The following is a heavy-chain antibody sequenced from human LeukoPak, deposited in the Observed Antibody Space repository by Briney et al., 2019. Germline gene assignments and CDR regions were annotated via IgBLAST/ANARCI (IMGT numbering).Heavy chain of an antibody. CDR3: ARPRLGIAAAGSAY. J-gene: IGHJ4*02. V-gene: IGHV4-39*01. CDR2: IYYSGST. Sequence: PSETLSLTCTVSGGSISSSSYYWGWIRQPPGKGLEWIGSIYYSGSTYYNPSLKSRVTISVDTSKNQFSLKLSSVTAADTAVYYCARPRLGIAAAGSAYWGQGALVTVSS. CDR1: GGSISSSSYY. D-gene: IGHD6-13*01.